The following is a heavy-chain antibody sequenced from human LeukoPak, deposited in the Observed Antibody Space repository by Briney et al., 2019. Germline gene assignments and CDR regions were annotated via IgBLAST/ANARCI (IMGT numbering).Heavy chain of an antibody. CDR3: TRVRRNVDTAMPEGPDF. CDR1: GGSFSTYA. CDR2: ILPIFGTA. J-gene: IGHJ4*02. V-gene: IGHV1-69*05. Sequence: GASVKVSCKASGGSFSTYAISWVRQAPGQGPEWVGGILPIFGTANYAQKFQGRVTITTDESTSTAYMELSSLRSEDTAVYYCTRVRRNVDTAMPEGPDFWGQGTLVTVSS. D-gene: IGHD5-18*01.